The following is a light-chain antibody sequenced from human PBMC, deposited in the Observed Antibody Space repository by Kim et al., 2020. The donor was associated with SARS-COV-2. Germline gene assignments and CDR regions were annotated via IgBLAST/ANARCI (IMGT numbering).Light chain of an antibody. J-gene: IGKJ4*01. CDR1: QDVTNY. CDR2: DAS. V-gene: IGKV1-33*01. Sequence: DIQMTQSPSSLSASVGDTVTITCQPSQDVTNYLNWFQQKPGKAPQLLIYDASTLETGVPSRFSGSGSGTEFTFTISSLQPEDVATYYCQHYDDLPLTFGGGTKVQIK. CDR3: QHYDDLPLT.